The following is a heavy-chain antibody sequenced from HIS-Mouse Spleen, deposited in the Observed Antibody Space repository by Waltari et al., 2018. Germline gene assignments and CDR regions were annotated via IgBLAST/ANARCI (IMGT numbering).Heavy chain of an antibody. Sequence: QLQLQESGPGLVKPSETLSLTCPVSGGSISSRRYSWGWLRQPPGKGLEWIGSIYYSGSTYYNPSLKSRVTISVDTSKNQFSLKLSSVTAADTAVYYCAREIPYSSSWYDWYFDLWGRGTLVTVSS. CDR1: GGSISSRRYS. V-gene: IGHV4-39*07. J-gene: IGHJ2*01. D-gene: IGHD6-13*01. CDR3: AREIPYSSSWYDWYFDL. CDR2: IYYSGST.